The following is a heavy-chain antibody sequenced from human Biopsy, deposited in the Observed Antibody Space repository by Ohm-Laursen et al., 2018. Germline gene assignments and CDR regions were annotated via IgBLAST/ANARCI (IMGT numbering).Heavy chain of an antibody. CDR1: GFTFGDYA. Sequence: SLRLSCSASGFTFGDYAMNWVRQAPGKGLQWVSTISGSGTTTYYTDSVKGRFTISRDNSKNTVYLLMNSLGADDTAIYYCARDSTINTVTTADYWGQGTLITVSS. D-gene: IGHD4-11*01. CDR3: ARDSTINTVTTADY. V-gene: IGHV3-23*01. CDR2: ISGSGTTT. J-gene: IGHJ4*02.